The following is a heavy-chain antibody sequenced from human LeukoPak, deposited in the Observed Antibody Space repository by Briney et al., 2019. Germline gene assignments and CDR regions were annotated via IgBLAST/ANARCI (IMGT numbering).Heavy chain of an antibody. CDR3: ARDNSNPGSGSYYDDY. Sequence: GGSLRLSCAASGFTFSSYAMSWVRQAPGKGLEWVSAISGSGGSTYYADSVKGRFTISRDNSKNTLYLQMNSLRAEDTAVYYCARDNSNPGSGSYYDDYWGQGTLVTVSS. CDR2: ISGSGGST. V-gene: IGHV3-23*01. D-gene: IGHD3-10*01. CDR1: GFTFSSYA. J-gene: IGHJ4*02.